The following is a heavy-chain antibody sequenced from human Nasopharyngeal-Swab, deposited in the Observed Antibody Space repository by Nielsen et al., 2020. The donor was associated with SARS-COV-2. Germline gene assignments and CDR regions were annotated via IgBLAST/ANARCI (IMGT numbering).Heavy chain of an antibody. D-gene: IGHD5-12*01. CDR2: LYPLDSDT. CDR1: GYSFTSSC. V-gene: IGHV5-51*01. CDR3: VRPEGVATSFKYYFQYGMDV. J-gene: IGHJ6*02. Sequence: GESLKISCTASGYSFTSSCIPWVRQMPGNCLACLAILYPLDSDTRSCPSFQGQVTISADKSISTAYLQWSSLKASDTAMYYCVRPEGVATSFKYYFQYGMDVWGQGTMVTVPS.